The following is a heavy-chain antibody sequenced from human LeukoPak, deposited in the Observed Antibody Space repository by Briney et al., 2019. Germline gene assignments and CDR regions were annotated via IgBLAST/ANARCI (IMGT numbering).Heavy chain of an antibody. J-gene: IGHJ4*02. CDR1: GYTFTGYY. CDR3: AREGLLSGSCNFDY. D-gene: IGHD1-26*01. Sequence: ASVKVSCKASGYTFTGYYVHWVRQAPGQGLEWMGWINPNSGGTNYAQKFQGRVTMTRDTSISTAYMELSRLRSDDTAVYYCAREGLLSGSCNFDYWGQGTLVTVSS. V-gene: IGHV1-2*02. CDR2: INPNSGGT.